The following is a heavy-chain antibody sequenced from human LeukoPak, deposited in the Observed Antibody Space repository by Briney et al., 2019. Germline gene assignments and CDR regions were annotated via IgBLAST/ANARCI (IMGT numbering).Heavy chain of an antibody. CDR2: MNPNSGNT. D-gene: IGHD4-23*01. V-gene: IGHV1-8*02. J-gene: IGHJ5*02. CDR1: GYTFTSYD. Sequence: ASVTVSCKASGYTFTSYDINWVRQATGQGLEWMGWMNPNSGNTGYAQKFQGRVTMTRDTSISTAYMELSRLRSDDTAVYYCARGYGGNWFDPWGQGTLVTVSS. CDR3: ARGYGGNWFDP.